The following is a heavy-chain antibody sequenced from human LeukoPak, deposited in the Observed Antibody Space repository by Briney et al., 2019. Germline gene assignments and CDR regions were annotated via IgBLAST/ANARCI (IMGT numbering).Heavy chain of an antibody. J-gene: IGHJ5*02. V-gene: IGHV5-51*01. CDR2: IYPGDSDT. D-gene: IGHD5-18*01. CDR1: GYSFTSYW. CDR3: ARHLRFDYSYGGNWFDP. Sequence: GESLKISCKGSGYSFTSYWIGWVRQMPGKGLEWMGIIYPGDSDTRYSPSFQGQVTISADKSISTAYLQWSSLKASDTAMYYCARHLRFDYSYGGNWFDPWGQGTLVTVSS.